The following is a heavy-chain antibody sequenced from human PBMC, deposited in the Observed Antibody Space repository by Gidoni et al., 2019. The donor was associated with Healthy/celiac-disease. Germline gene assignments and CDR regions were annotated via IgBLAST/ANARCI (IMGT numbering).Heavy chain of an antibody. V-gene: IGHV4-59*01. Sequence: QVQLQESGPGLVKPSETLSPTCTVSGGSISSYYWSWIRQPPGKGLEWIGYIYYSGSTNYNPSLKSRVTISVDTSKNQFSLKLSSVTAADTAVYYCARGSSGWARRCAFDIWGQGTMVTVSS. D-gene: IGHD6-19*01. CDR2: IYYSGST. CDR1: GGSISSYY. CDR3: ARGSSGWARRCAFDI. J-gene: IGHJ3*02.